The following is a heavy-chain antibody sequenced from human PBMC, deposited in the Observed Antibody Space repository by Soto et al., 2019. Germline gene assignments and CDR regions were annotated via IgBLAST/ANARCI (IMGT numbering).Heavy chain of an antibody. J-gene: IGHJ4*02. CDR2: ISFDGSSK. Sequence: QVQLVESGGGVVQPGRSLRLSCAASGFTFSTHDMHWVRQAPGKGLDWVTGISFDGSSKHYADSVKGRFTNSRDNAKNTLYLQMNSLRVEDTAVYYCAKVPRGNSVGFLEYWGQGTLVTVSS. CDR1: GFTFSTHD. D-gene: IGHD5-12*01. CDR3: AKVPRGNSVGFLEY. V-gene: IGHV3-30*18.